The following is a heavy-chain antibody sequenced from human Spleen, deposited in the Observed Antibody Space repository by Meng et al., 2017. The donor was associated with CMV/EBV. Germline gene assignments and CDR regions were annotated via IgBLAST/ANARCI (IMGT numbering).Heavy chain of an antibody. V-gene: IGHV1-2*02. J-gene: IGHJ6*02. Sequence: ASVKVSCKASGYTFTGYYMHWVRQAPGQGLEWMGWINPNSGGTNYAQKFQGRVTMTRDTSISTAYMELSRLRSDDTAVYYCARAPIYCSSTSCSSYYYYGMDVWGQGTTVTVSS. CDR2: INPNSGGT. D-gene: IGHD2-2*01. CDR1: GYTFTGYY. CDR3: ARAPIYCSSTSCSSYYYYGMDV.